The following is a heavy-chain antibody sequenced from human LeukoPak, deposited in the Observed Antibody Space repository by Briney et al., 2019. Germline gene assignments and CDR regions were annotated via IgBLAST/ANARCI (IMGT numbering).Heavy chain of an antibody. CDR3: ARDGVVVPAAAGAFDI. CDR1: GGSASSGSYY. V-gene: IGHV4-61*01. Sequence: SETLSLTCTISGGSASSGSYYWSWIRQPPGKGLEWIGYIYYSGSTNYNPSLKSRVTISVDTSKNQFSLKLSSVTAADTAVYYCARDGVVVPAAAGAFDIWGQGTMVTVSS. D-gene: IGHD2-2*01. J-gene: IGHJ3*02. CDR2: IYYSGST.